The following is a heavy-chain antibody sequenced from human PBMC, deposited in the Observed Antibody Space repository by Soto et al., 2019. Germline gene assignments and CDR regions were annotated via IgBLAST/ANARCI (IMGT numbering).Heavy chain of an antibody. CDR1: GGSISSGGYY. V-gene: IGHV4-31*03. Sequence: PSETLSLTCTVSGGSISSGGYYWSWIRQHPGKGLEWIGYIYYSGSTYYNPSLKSRVTISVDTSKNQFFLNLSSVTAADTAVYYCARGGYSSVKRQWVYYFDYWGQGTLVTVSS. CDR3: ARGGYSSVKRQWVYYFDY. D-gene: IGHD6-19*01. J-gene: IGHJ4*02. CDR2: IYYSGST.